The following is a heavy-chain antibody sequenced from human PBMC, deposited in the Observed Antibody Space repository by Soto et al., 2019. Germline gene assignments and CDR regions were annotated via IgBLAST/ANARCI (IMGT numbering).Heavy chain of an antibody. CDR2: ISWNSDTV. D-gene: IGHD4-17*01. J-gene: IGHJ3*02. V-gene: IGHV3-9*01. CDR1: GFTFDDYA. CDR3: AKSLRRQRPTEWTHVFDI. Sequence: EVQLVESGGGLVLPGTSLRLSCAASGFTFDDYAMHWVRQAPGKGLEWVSGISWNSDTVVYADSVKGRFTISRDNAKNSLYLQMNSLRTEDTALLYCAKSLRRQRPTEWTHVFDIWGRGTMVTVSS.